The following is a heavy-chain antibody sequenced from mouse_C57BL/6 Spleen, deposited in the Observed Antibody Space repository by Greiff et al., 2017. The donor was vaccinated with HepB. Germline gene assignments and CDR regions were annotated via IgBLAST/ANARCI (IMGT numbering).Heavy chain of an antibody. Sequence: EVQVVESGGGLVQPGGSLKLSCAASGFTFSDYYMYWVRQTPEKRLEWVAYISNGGGSTYYPDTVKGRFTISRDNAKNTLYLQMSRLKSEDTAMYYCARPLTAQAWFAYWGQGTLVTVSA. CDR3: ARPLTAQAWFAY. D-gene: IGHD3-2*02. CDR2: ISNGGGST. V-gene: IGHV5-12*01. CDR1: GFTFSDYY. J-gene: IGHJ3*01.